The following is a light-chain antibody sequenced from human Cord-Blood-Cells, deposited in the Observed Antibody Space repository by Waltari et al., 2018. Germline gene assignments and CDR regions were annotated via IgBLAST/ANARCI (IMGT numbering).Light chain of an antibody. J-gene: IGKJ2*03. CDR2: AAS. CDR1: QSISSY. Sequence: EIQITHSPSSMSASVGDRVTITCRASQSISSYLNWYQQKPGKAPKLLIYAASSLQSGVPSRFSGSGSGTDFTLTISSLQPEDFATYYCQQSYSTPYSFGQGTKLDIK. CDR3: QQSYSTPYS. V-gene: IGKV1-39*01.